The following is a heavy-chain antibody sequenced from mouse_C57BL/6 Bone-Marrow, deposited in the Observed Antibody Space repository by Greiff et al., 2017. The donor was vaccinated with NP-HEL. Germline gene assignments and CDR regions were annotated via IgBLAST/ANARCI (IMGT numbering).Heavy chain of an antibody. D-gene: IGHD1-1*01. CDR2: ISSGSSTI. V-gene: IGHV5-17*01. CDR3: ARGTTVVEDY. J-gene: IGHJ2*01. CDR1: GFTFSDYG. Sequence: EVMLVESGGGLVKPGGSLKLSCAASGFTFSDYGMHWVRQAPETGLEWVAYISSGSSTIYSTDTVKGRFTISRDNAKNTLFLQMTSLRSEDTAMYYCARGTTVVEDYWGQGTTLTVSS.